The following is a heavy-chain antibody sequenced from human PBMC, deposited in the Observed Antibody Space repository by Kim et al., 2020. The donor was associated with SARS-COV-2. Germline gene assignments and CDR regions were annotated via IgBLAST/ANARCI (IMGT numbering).Heavy chain of an antibody. V-gene: IGHV3-33*01. D-gene: IGHD6-13*01. CDR2: IWYDGSNK. CDR1: GFTFSSYG. J-gene: IGHJ5*02. Sequence: GGSLRLSCAASGFTFSSYGMHWVRQAPGKGLEWVAVIWYDGSNKYYADSVKGRFTISRDNSKNTLYLQMNSLRAEDTAVYYCARDGIAAAGVRGWFDPWGQGTLVTVSS. CDR3: ARDGIAAAGVRGWFDP.